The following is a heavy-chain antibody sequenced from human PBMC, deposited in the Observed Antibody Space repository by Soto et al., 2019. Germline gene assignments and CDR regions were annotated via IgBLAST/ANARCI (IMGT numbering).Heavy chain of an antibody. CDR1: GGPISSGDYY. V-gene: IGHV4-30-4*01. D-gene: IGHD3-22*01. Sequence: SETLSLTCTVSGGPISSGDYYWSWIRQPPGKGLEWIGYIYYSGSTYYNPSLKSRVTISVDTSKNQFSLKLSSVTAADTAVYYCATQDYYDSSGYYQLRSFDYWGQGTLVTVSS. J-gene: IGHJ4*02. CDR2: IYYSGST. CDR3: ATQDYYDSSGYYQLRSFDY.